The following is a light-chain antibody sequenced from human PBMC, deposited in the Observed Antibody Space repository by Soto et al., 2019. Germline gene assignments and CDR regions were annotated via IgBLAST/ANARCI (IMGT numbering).Light chain of an antibody. J-gene: IGLJ1*01. Sequence: QSVLTHPPSASGTPGQRVTISCSGSSSNIGTNYVYWYQQLPGTAPKLLIYRNNQRPSGVPDRFSGSKSGTSASLAISGLRSEDEADYYWAAWDDSLSGYVFGTGTKLTVL. CDR2: RNN. V-gene: IGLV1-47*01. CDR1: SSNIGTNY. CDR3: AAWDDSLSGYV.